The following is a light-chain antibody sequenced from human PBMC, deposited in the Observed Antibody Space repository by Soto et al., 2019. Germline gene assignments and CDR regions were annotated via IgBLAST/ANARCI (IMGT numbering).Light chain of an antibody. CDR2: DVS. J-gene: IGLJ2*01. V-gene: IGLV2-14*01. Sequence: QSVLTQPASVSGSPGQSITISCTGTSSDVGIYNYVSWYQQHPGKAPKLMIYDVSDRPSGISNRFSGSKSGNTASLTISRLQAEDEADYYCSAYTSSSYVVFGGGTKLTVL. CDR3: SAYTSSSYVV. CDR1: SSDVGIYNY.